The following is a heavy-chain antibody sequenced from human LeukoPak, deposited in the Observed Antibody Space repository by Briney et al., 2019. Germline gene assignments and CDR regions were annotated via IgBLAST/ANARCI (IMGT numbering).Heavy chain of an antibody. V-gene: IGHV3-72*01. CDR2: SRNKGRGHST. CDR3: TRMFYYGSSGYYPDH. Sequence: PGGSLRLSCAASGFTFSDHHMDWVRQAPGKGLEWIGRSRNKGRGHSTVYAPSVEGRFTISRDEPKNSLYLQMNSLKTEDTAVYYCTRMFYYGSSGYYPDHWGQGTLVTVSS. D-gene: IGHD3-22*01. CDR1: GFTFSDHH. J-gene: IGHJ4*02.